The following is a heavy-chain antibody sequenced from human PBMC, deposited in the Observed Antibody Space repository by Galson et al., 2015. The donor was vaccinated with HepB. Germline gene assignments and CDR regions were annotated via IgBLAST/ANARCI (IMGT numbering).Heavy chain of an antibody. CDR1: GYSFTSYW. Sequence: QSGAEVKKPGESLKISCKGSGYSFTSYWIGWVRRMPGKGLEWMGIIYPGDSDTRYSPSFQGQVTIAADKSISTAYLQWSSLKASDTAMYYCARHPCIAVADPGCWFDPWGQGTLVTVSS. J-gene: IGHJ5*02. CDR2: IYPGDSDT. D-gene: IGHD6-19*01. V-gene: IGHV5-51*01. CDR3: ARHPCIAVADPGCWFDP.